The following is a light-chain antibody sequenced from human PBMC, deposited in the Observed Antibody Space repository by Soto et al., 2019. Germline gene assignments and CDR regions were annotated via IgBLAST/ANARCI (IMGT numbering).Light chain of an antibody. CDR3: QKYNSAPQST. CDR2: AAS. J-gene: IGKJ5*01. Sequence: DIQMTQSPSSLSASVGDRVTITCRASQGISNYLAWYQQKPGKVPKLLIYAASTLRSGVPSRFSGSGSGTDFTLTISSLQPEDVATYYCQKYNSAPQSTFGQGTRLEIK. V-gene: IGKV1-27*01. CDR1: QGISNY.